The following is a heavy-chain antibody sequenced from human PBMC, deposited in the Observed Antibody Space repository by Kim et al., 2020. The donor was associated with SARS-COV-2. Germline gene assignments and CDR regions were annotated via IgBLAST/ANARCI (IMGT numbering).Heavy chain of an antibody. D-gene: IGHD4-17*01. V-gene: IGHV4-34*01. Sequence: SETLSLTCAVYGGSFSGYYWSWIRQPPGKGLEWIGEINHSGSTNYNPSLKSRVTISVDTSKNQFSLKLSSVTAADTAVYYCARGTTGTTLYYYYYGMDV. CDR1: GGSFSGYY. CDR2: INHSGST. CDR3: ARGTTGTTLYYYYYGMDV. J-gene: IGHJ6*01.